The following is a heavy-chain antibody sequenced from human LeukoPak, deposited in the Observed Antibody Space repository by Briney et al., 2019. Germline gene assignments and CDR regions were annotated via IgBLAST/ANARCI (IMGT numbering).Heavy chain of an antibody. CDR3: ARGPQAGEWLRF. Sequence: GGSLRLSCAASGFTLSNYSMNWVRQAPGKGLEWLSYISSSSSTIHYADSVKGRFTISRDNAKKSLYLQMSSLRDEDTAVYYCARGPQAGEWLRFWGQGTLVTVFS. D-gene: IGHD5-12*01. J-gene: IGHJ4*02. CDR2: ISSSSSTI. CDR1: GFTLSNYS. V-gene: IGHV3-48*02.